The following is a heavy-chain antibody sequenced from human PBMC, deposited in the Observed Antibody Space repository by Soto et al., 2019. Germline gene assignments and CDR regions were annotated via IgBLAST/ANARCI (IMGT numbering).Heavy chain of an antibody. CDR1: GGTFSSYA. V-gene: IGHV1-69*13. Sequence: SVKVSCKASGGTFSSYAISWVRQAPGQGLEWMGGIIPIFGTANYAQKFQGRVTITADESTSTAYMELSSLRSEDTAVYYCARDGGATQNFDYWGQGTLVTVSS. CDR2: IIPIFGTA. J-gene: IGHJ4*02. CDR3: ARDGGATQNFDY. D-gene: IGHD1-26*01.